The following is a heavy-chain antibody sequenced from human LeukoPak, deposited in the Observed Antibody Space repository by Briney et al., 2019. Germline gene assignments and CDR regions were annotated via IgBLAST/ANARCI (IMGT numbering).Heavy chain of an antibody. D-gene: IGHD6-19*01. CDR2: ISGSGGST. Sequence: GGSLRLSCAASGFTFSSYAMSWVRQAPGKGLEWVSAISGSGGSTYYADSVKGRFTISRDNSKNTLYLQMSSLRAEDTAVYYCAKDRVALAGTSLDSWGQGTLATVSS. CDR3: AKDRVALAGTSLDS. J-gene: IGHJ4*02. CDR1: GFTFSSYA. V-gene: IGHV3-23*01.